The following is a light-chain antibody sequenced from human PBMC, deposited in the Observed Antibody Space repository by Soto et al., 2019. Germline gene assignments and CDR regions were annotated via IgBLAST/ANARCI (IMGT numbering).Light chain of an antibody. J-gene: IGLJ1*01. Sequence: QSALTQPASVSGSPGQSITISCTGTSSDIGGYNYVSWYQQHPGKAPKLMIYDVSNRPSGVPNRFSASKSGNTASLTISGLQEDDEADYYCSSYRTSSTYVFGTGTKVTVL. CDR3: SSYRTSSTYV. CDR1: SSDIGGYNY. CDR2: DVS. V-gene: IGLV2-14*03.